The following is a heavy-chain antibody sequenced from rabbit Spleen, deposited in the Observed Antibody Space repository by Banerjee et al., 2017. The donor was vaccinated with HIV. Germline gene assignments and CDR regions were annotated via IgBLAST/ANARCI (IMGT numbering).Heavy chain of an antibody. J-gene: IGHJ6*01. D-gene: IGHD8-1*01. CDR2: IYAANSGFT. V-gene: IGHV1S45*01. CDR1: GVSFSFSSY. CDR3: ARDAGTSFSTYGMDL. Sequence: QEQLVESGGGLVKPGASLTLTCTASGVSFSFSSYMCWVRQAPGKGLEWIACIYAANSGFTYSATWAKGRFTCSKTSSTTVTLQMTSLTVADTATYFCARDAGTSFSTYGMDLWGPGTLVTVS.